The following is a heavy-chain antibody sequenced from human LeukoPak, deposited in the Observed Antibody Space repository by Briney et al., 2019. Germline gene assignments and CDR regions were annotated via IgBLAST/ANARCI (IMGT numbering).Heavy chain of an antibody. D-gene: IGHD6-19*01. J-gene: IGHJ4*02. CDR1: GFTFSSYS. CDR3: ASEVYSSGWYYFDY. CDR2: ISGSGGST. V-gene: IGHV3-23*01. Sequence: GGSLRLSCAASGFTFSSYSMNWVRQAPGKGLEWVSGISGSGGSTYYADSVKGRFTISRDNSKNTLYLQMNSLRAEDTAVYYCASEVYSSGWYYFDYWGQGTLVTVSS.